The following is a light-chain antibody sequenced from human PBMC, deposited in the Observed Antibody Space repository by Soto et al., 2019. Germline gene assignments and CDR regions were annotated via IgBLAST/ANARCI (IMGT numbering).Light chain of an antibody. CDR1: SSDVGSYNY. CDR2: DVS. CDR3: SSYTTSSTHVV. Sequence: QSALTQPASVSGSPGQSITISCTGTSSDVGSYNYVSWYQQYPGKAPKLMIYDVSNRPSGVSYRFSGSKSGNTASLTTSGLQAEDEADYCCSSYTTSSTHVVFGGGTKVTVL. V-gene: IGLV2-14*01. J-gene: IGLJ2*01.